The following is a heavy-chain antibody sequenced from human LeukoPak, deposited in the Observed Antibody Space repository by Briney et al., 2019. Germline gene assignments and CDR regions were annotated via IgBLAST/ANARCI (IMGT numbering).Heavy chain of an antibody. CDR1: GYTFTIYY. CDR2: FNPSGGST. J-gene: IGHJ3*02. CDR3: ARSVPNCYDNSGYHDAFDI. Sequence: GASVKVSCKASGYTFTIYYMHWVRQAPGQGLGWMGIFNPSGGSTSYAQKFQGRVTMTRDMSTSTVYMELSSLRSEDTAVYYCARSVPNCYDNSGYHDAFDIWGQGTMVTVSS. V-gene: IGHV1-46*01. D-gene: IGHD3-22*01.